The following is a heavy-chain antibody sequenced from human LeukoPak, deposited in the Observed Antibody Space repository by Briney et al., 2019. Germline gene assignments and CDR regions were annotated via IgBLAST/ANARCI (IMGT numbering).Heavy chain of an antibody. D-gene: IGHD5-12*01. CDR2: IYTSGTT. J-gene: IGHJ1*01. Sequence: SETLSLTCTVSGDSISSYYWSWIRQPAGKGLEWIGLIYTSGTTNYNPPLKSRVTMSVDTSKNHFSLKLSSVTAADTAVYYCARDGGLRDLQHWGQGTLVIVSS. CDR3: ARDGGLRDLQH. V-gene: IGHV4-4*07. CDR1: GDSISSYY.